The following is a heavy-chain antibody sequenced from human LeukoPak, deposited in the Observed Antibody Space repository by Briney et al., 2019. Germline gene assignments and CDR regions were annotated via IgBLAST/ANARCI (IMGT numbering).Heavy chain of an antibody. V-gene: IGHV4-39*07. CDR3: ARGDYGDYAFYI. J-gene: IGHJ3*02. CDR2: IYYSGST. D-gene: IGHD4-17*01. CDR1: GGSISSSSYY. Sequence: SETLSLTCTVSGGSISSSSYYWGWIRQPPGKGLEWIGSIYYSGSTYYNPSLKSRVTISMDTSNNQFSLKLSSVTAADTAMYYCARGDYGDYAFYIWGQGTLVTVSS.